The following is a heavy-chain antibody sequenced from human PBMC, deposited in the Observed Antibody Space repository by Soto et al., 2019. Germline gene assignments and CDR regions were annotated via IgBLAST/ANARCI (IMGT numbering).Heavy chain of an antibody. CDR3: ARKGYSSGWYAFDI. J-gene: IGHJ3*02. CDR1: GYTFTSYG. D-gene: IGHD6-19*01. V-gene: IGHV1-18*01. CDR2: ISAYNGNT. Sequence: ASVKVSCKASGYTFTSYGISWVRQAPGQGLEWMGGISAYNGNTNYAQKLQGRVTMTTDTSTSTAYMELRSLRSDDTAMYYCARKGYSSGWYAFDIWGQGSMVNVS.